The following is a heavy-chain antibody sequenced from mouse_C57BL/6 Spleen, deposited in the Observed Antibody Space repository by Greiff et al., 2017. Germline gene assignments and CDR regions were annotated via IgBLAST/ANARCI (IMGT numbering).Heavy chain of an antibody. Sequence: EVMLVESGGGLVQPKGSLKLSCAASGFTFNTYAMHWVRQAPGKGLEWVARIRSKSSNYATYYADSVKDRFTISRDDSQSMLYLQMNNLKTEDTAMYYCVRDCNWDGAYWYFDVWGTGTTVTVSS. CDR1: GFTFNTYA. CDR2: IRSKSSNYAT. V-gene: IGHV10-3*01. J-gene: IGHJ1*03. CDR3: VRDCNWDGAYWYFDV. D-gene: IGHD4-1*01.